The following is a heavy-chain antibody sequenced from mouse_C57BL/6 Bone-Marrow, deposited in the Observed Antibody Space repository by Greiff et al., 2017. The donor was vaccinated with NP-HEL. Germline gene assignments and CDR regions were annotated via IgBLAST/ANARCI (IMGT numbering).Heavy chain of an antibody. V-gene: IGHV5-4*03. Sequence: EVMLVESGGGLVKPGGSLKLSCAASGFTFSSYAMSWVRQTPEKRLEWVATISDGGSYTYYPDNVKGRFTISRDKAKNNLYLQMSHLKSEDTAMYYCARGAYDYDADYYAMDYWGQGTSVTVSS. D-gene: IGHD2-4*01. CDR1: GFTFSSYA. CDR3: ARGAYDYDADYYAMDY. CDR2: ISDGGSYT. J-gene: IGHJ4*01.